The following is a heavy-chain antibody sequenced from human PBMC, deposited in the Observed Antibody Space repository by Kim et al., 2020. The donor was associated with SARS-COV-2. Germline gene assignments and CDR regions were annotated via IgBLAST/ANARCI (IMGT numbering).Heavy chain of an antibody. CDR2: ISSSSYT. V-gene: IGHV3-11*03. CDR1: GFTFSDYY. D-gene: IGHD6-13*01. Sequence: GGSLRLSCAASGFTFSDYYMSWIRQAPGKGLEWVSYISSSSYTNYADSVKGRFTISRDNAKNSLYLQMNSLRAEDTAVYYCARNSWYHYYYGMDVWGQGTMVTVSS. CDR3: ARNSWYHYYYGMDV. J-gene: IGHJ6*02.